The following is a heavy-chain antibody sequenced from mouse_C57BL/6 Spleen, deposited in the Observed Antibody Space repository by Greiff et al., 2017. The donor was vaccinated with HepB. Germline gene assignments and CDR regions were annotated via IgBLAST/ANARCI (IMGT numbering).Heavy chain of an antibody. CDR2: IYPGDGDT. CDR3: ARDGSSPAWFAY. Sequence: QVHVKQSGPELVKPGASVKISCKASGYAFSSSWMNWVKQRPGKGLEWIGRIYPGDGDTNYNGKFKGKATLTADKSSSTAYMQLSSLTSEDSAVYFCARDGSSPAWFAYWGQGTLVTVSA. CDR1: GYAFSSSW. J-gene: IGHJ3*01. D-gene: IGHD1-1*01. V-gene: IGHV1-82*01.